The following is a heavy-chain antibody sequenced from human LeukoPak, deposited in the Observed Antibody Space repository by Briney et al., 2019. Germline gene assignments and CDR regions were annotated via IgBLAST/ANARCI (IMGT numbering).Heavy chain of an antibody. V-gene: IGHV3-21*01. Sequence: GGSLRLSCATSGFTFNGYNMNWVRQAPGKGLEWVSSISSSSSYIYYADSVKGRFTISRDNAKNSLYLQMNSLRAEDTAVYYCATEPEKLLWFGEPPVHYFDYWGQGTLVTVSS. CDR2: ISSSSSYI. CDR1: GFTFNGYN. J-gene: IGHJ4*02. D-gene: IGHD3-10*01. CDR3: ATEPEKLLWFGEPPVHYFDY.